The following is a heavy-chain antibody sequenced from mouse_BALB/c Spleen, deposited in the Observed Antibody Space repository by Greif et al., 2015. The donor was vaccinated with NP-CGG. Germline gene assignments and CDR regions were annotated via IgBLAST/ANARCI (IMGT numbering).Heavy chain of an antibody. CDR2: ILPGSGST. V-gene: IGHV1-9*01. Sequence: QVQLQQSGAELMKPGASVKISCKATGYTFSSYWIEWVKQRPGHGLEWIGEILPGSGSTNYNEKFKGKATFTADTSSNTAYMQLSSLTSEDSAVYYWARDPPHYYGSSYAMDYWGQGTSVTVSS. CDR1: GYTFSSYW. CDR3: ARDPPHYYGSSYAMDY. D-gene: IGHD1-1*01. J-gene: IGHJ4*01.